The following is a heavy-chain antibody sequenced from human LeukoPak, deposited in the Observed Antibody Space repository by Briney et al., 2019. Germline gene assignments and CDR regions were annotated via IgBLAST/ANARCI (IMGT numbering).Heavy chain of an antibody. Sequence: SETLSLTCTVSGGSISSSSDYWGWIRQPPGKGLEWIGSIYYSGSTYYNPSLKSRVTISVDTSKNQFSLKLSSVTAADTAVYYCASTLGYCSSTSCSDAFDIWGQGTMVTVSS. CDR3: ASTLGYCSSTSCSDAFDI. CDR2: IYYSGST. V-gene: IGHV4-39*07. D-gene: IGHD2-2*01. CDR1: GGSISSSSDY. J-gene: IGHJ3*02.